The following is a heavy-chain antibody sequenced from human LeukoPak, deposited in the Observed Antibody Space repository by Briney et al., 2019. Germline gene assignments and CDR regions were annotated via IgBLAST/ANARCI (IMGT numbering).Heavy chain of an antibody. CDR2: ISSSSSYI. D-gene: IGHD2-15*01. CDR1: GFTFSSYS. J-gene: IGHJ3*02. CDR3: ARDICGGGSCKPRGLSTAPRAFDI. V-gene: IGHV3-21*01. Sequence: GGSLRLSCAASGFTFSSYSMNWVRQAPGKGLEWVSSISSSSSYIYYADSVKGRFTISRDNAENSLYLQMNSLRAEDTAVYYCARDICGGGSCKPRGLSTAPRAFDIWGQGTMVTVSS.